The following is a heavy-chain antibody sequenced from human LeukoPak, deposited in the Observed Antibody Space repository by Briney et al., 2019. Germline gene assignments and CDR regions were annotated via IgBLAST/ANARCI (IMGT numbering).Heavy chain of an antibody. Sequence: SETLSLTCTVSGGSISSYYWSWIGQPPGKGLEWIGYIYTSGSTNYNPSLKSRVTISVDTSKNQFSLKLSSVTASDTAVYYCARSYSSSWFFDYWGQGTLVTVSS. J-gene: IGHJ4*02. V-gene: IGHV4-4*09. D-gene: IGHD6-13*01. CDR1: GGSISSYY. CDR3: ARSYSSSWFFDY. CDR2: IYTSGST.